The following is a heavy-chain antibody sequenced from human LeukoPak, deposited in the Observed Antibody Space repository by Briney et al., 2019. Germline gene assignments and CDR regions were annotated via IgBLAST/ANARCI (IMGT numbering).Heavy chain of an antibody. CDR3: AKDLAVAGSTGMDV. CDR1: GFAFSTYG. V-gene: IGHV3-30*18. Sequence: GGSLRLSCAASGFAFSTYGMLWVRQAPGKGLEWVAVISYDSVNRFYADSVKGRFTISRDNSRSTLSLQMNSLRGEDTGVYFCAKDLAVAGSTGMDVWGEGTTVIVSS. D-gene: IGHD6-19*01. J-gene: IGHJ6*03. CDR2: ISYDSVNR.